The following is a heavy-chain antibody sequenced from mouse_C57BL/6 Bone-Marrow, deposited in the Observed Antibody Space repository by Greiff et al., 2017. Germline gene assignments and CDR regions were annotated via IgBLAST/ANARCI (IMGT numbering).Heavy chain of an antibody. CDR3: ARRDGSSYAYFDY. V-gene: IGHV1-80*01. D-gene: IGHD1-1*01. Sequence: LVESGAELVKPGASVKISCKASGYAFSSYWMNWVKQRPGKGLEWIGQIYPGDGDTNYNGKFKGKAILTADKSSSTAYMQVSSLTSEDSAVYFCARRDGSSYAYFDYWGQGTTLTVSS. J-gene: IGHJ2*01. CDR1: GYAFSSYW. CDR2: IYPGDGDT.